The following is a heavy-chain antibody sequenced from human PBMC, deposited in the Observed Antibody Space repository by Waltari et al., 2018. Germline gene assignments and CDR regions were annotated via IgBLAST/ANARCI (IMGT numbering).Heavy chain of an antibody. V-gene: IGHV3-21*01. CDR3: ARDEIHVGPTNVGVTLDY. Sequence: EVHLVASGGGLVKPGGSLRLSCVVSGFTLSTYSMNWVRQAPGKGLEWVSSLSSRNYIKHADSVKGRFTISRDTTKNSLYLQMNSLRVEDTAVYHCARDEIHVGPTNVGVTLDYWGQGTLVTVSS. CDR1: GFTLSTYS. CDR2: LSSRNYI. D-gene: IGHD1-26*01. J-gene: IGHJ4*02.